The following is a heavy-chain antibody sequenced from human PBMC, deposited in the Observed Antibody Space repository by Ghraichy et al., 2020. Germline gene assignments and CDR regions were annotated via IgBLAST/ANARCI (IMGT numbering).Heavy chain of an antibody. CDR2: ISSNGGST. D-gene: IGHD2-21*02. Sequence: GGSLRLSCSASGFTFSSYAMNWVRQAPGKGLEYVSAISSNGGSTYYADSVKGRFTISRDNSKNTLYLQMSSLRAEDTAVYYCVKVEADIVVVTARDNYNVDSGGHKGLATVPLASGSTTTPERTVALGCLVKDY. CDR1: GFTFSSYA. J-gene: IGHJ4*01. V-gene: IGHV3-64D*09. CDR3: VKVEADIVVVTARDNYNVDSGGHKGLATVPLASGSTTTPERTVALGCLVKDY.